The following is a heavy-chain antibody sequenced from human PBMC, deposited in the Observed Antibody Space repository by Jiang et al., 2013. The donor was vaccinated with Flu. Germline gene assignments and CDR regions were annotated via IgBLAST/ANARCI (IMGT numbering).Heavy chain of an antibody. V-gene: IGHV1-3*01. Sequence: GAEVKKPGASVKISCRASGFTFTNYAIHWVRQAPGQRPEWMGWINAGNGDTKYSQSFDDRLTITRDTSASIAYMELSSLTSEDTAVYYCARPGYCSGDGCYTTWGMDV. CDR3: ARPGYCSGDGCYTTWGMDV. CDR1: GFTFTNYA. J-gene: IGHJ6*01. CDR2: INAGNGDT. D-gene: IGHD2-15*01.